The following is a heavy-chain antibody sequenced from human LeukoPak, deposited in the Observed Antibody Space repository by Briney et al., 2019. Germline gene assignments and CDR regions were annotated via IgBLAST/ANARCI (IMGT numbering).Heavy chain of an antibody. CDR3: ATDPRTGVNFDC. CDR2: IIPIFGTA. CDR1: GGTFSSYA. V-gene: IGHV1-69*13. Sequence: SVKVSCKASGGTFSSYAISWVRQAPGHGLEWMGGIIPIFGTANYAQKFQGRVTITADESTSTAYMELSSLRSEDTAVYYCATDPRTGVNFDCWGQGTLVTVSS. D-gene: IGHD7-27*01. J-gene: IGHJ4*02.